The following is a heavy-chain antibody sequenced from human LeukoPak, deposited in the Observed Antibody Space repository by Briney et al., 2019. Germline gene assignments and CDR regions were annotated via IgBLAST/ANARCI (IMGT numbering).Heavy chain of an antibody. CDR1: GGSISSGGYY. CDR3: ARLYYDFWSGYGKGAFDI. V-gene: IGHV4-31*03. J-gene: IGHJ3*02. CDR2: IYYSGST. D-gene: IGHD3-3*01. Sequence: SETLSLTCTVSGGSISSGGYYWSWIRQHPGKGLEWIGYIYYSGSTYYNPSLKSRVTISVDTSKNQFSLKLSSVTAADTAVYYCARLYYDFWSGYGKGAFDIWGQGTMVTVSS.